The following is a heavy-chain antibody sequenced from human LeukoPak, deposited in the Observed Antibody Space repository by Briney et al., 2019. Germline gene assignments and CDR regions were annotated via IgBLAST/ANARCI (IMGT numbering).Heavy chain of an antibody. Sequence: PSETLSLTCTVSGGSVSSGSYYWSWIRQPPGKGLEWIGYIYYSGSTYYNPSLKSRVTISVDTSKNQFSLKLSSVTAADTAVYYCARESDSYYYYGMDVWGQGTTVTVSS. V-gene: IGHV4-61*01. J-gene: IGHJ6*02. CDR1: GGSVSSGSYY. CDR2: IYYSGST. CDR3: ARESDSYYYYGMDV.